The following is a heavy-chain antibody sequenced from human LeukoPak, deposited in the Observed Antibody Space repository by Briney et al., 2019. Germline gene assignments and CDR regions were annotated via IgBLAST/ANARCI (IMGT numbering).Heavy chain of an antibody. Sequence: ASVKVSCKASGYTFTSYGISWVRQAPGQGLEWMGRISAYNGNTNYAQKLQGRVTMTTDTSTSTAYMELRSLRSDDTAVYYCARDLTYYYGSGSYYFFDYWGQGTLVTVSS. CDR3: ARDLTYYYGSGSYYFFDY. CDR2: ISAYNGNT. J-gene: IGHJ4*02. CDR1: GYTFTSYG. D-gene: IGHD3-10*01. V-gene: IGHV1-18*01.